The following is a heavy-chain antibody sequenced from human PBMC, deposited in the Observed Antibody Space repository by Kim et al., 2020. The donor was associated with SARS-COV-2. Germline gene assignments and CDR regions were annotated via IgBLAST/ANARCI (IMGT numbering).Heavy chain of an antibody. D-gene: IGHD2-15*01. CDR2: ISGSDGTT. V-gene: IGHV3-23*01. Sequence: GGSLRLSCAASGFTFYNYAMSWVRQAPGKGLEWVSVISGSDGTTYYADSVKGRFTISRDNAQNTLYLQMNSLRAEYTAVYYCAKARYLNWYFDLWCRGTLVTVSS. CDR3: AKARYLNWYFDL. CDR1: GFTFYNYA. J-gene: IGHJ2*01.